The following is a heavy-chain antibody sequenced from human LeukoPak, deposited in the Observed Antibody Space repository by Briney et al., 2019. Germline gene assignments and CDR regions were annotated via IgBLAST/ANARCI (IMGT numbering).Heavy chain of an antibody. CDR3: AKDVGATRGYYFDY. D-gene: IGHD1-26*01. CDR1: GFTFSTYA. J-gene: IGHJ4*02. V-gene: IGHV3-23*01. Sequence: GGSLRLSCAASGFTFSTYAMSWVRHTPGKGLEWVSGISSGGNTQYTDSVKGRFTVSRDNSKNTLHLQMDSLRAEDTAVYYCAKDVGATRGYYFDYWGQGTLVTVSS. CDR2: ISSGGNT.